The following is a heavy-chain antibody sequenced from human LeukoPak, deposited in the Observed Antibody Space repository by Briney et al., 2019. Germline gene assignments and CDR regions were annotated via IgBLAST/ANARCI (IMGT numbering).Heavy chain of an antibody. D-gene: IGHD3-16*02. V-gene: IGHV4-4*07. CDR3: AIGDYVWGSYRTYYMDV. CDR2: IYTSGSP. CDR1: GGSISSYY. J-gene: IGHJ6*03. Sequence: SETLSLTCTVSGGSISSYYWSWIRQPAGKGLEWIGRIYTSGSPNYNPSLKSRVTMSVDTSKNQFSLRLSSVTAADTAVYYCAIGDYVWGSYRTYYMDVWGKGTTVTVSS.